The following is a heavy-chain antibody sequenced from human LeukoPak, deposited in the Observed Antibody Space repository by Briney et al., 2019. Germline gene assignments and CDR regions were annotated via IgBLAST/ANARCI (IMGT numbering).Heavy chain of an antibody. J-gene: IGHJ3*02. CDR1: GFTFSSFA. D-gene: IGHD3-10*01. CDR3: ARDPGDYYGSGSSDAFDI. CDR2: LSYDGSNE. Sequence: PGGSLRLSCAASGFTFSSFAMHWVRQAPGKGLEWVAVLSYDGSNEYYADSVKGRFTISRDNSKNTLDLQMNSLRAEDTAVYYCARDPGDYYGSGSSDAFDIWGQGTMVTVSS. V-gene: IGHV3-30*03.